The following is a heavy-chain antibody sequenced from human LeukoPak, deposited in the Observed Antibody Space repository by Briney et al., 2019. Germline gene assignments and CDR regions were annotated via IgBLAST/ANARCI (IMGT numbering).Heavy chain of an antibody. J-gene: IGHJ5*02. V-gene: IGHV3-30*02. CDR3: AKVGYSGSDPYNWFDP. CDR2: IRYDGSNK. CDR1: GFTFSNYA. D-gene: IGHD5-12*01. Sequence: PGGSLRLSCAASGFTFSNYAMSWVRQAPGKGLERVAFIRYDGSNKYYADSVKGRFTISRDNSKNTLYLQMNSLRAEDTAVYYCAKVGYSGSDPYNWFDPWGQGTLVTVSS.